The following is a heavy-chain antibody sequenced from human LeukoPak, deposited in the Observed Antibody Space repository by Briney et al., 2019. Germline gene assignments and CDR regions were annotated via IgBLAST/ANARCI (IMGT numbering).Heavy chain of an antibody. J-gene: IGHJ4*02. CDR1: GYTFTGYY. V-gene: IGHV1-2*02. CDR2: INPNSGGT. Sequence: ASVKVSCKASGYTFTGYYMHWVRQAPGQGFEWMGWINPNSGGTNYAQKFQGRVTVTRDTSISTAYMELSRLRSDDTAVYYCARPSRGGSRLYYFDYWGQGTLVTVSS. CDR3: ARPSRGGSRLYYFDY. D-gene: IGHD2-15*01.